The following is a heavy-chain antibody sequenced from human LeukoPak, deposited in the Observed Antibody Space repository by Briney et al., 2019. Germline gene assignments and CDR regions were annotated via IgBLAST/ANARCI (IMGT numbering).Heavy chain of an antibody. CDR3: ASTNYYDSSGPLDY. CDR2: ISSSGSTI. J-gene: IGHJ4*02. CDR1: GFTFSDYY. Sequence: GGPLRLSCAASGFTFSDYYMSWIRQAPGKGLEWVSYISSSGSTIYYADSVKGRFTISRDNAKNSLYLQMNSLRAEDTAVYYCASTNYYDSSGPLDYWGQGTLVTVSS. V-gene: IGHV3-11*01. D-gene: IGHD3-22*01.